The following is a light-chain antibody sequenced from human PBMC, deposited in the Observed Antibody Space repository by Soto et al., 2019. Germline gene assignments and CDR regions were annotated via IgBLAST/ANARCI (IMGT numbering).Light chain of an antibody. J-gene: IGKJ3*01. V-gene: IGKV3D-7*01. CDR1: QSVSSSY. CDR3: QQDYNT. CDR2: GAS. Sequence: EIVMTQSPATLSLSPGERATLSCRASQSVSSSYLSWYQQKPGQAPRLLIYGASTRATGIPARFSGSGSGTDFTLTISSLQPEDFAVYYCQQDYNTFGPGTKVDIK.